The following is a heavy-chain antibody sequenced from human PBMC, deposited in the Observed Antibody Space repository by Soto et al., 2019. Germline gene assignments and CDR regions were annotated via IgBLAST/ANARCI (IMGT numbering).Heavy chain of an antibody. J-gene: IGHJ4*02. CDR1: GFTFTTYV. Sequence: EVQLLESGGGLVQPGGSLRLSCVASGFTFTTYVMTWVRQAPGKGLEWVSAISGSGDTTYYADSVKGRFTISRDNSKNSLFLQMKSLRAEDTAVYYCVKGGWCDDWGQGTLVTVSS. CDR3: VKGGWCDD. D-gene: IGHD6-19*01. CDR2: ISGSGDTT. V-gene: IGHV3-23*01.